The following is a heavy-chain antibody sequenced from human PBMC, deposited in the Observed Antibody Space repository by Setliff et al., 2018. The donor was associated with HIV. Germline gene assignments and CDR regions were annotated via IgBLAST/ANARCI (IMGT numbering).Heavy chain of an antibody. CDR2: IFNDGRT. V-gene: IGHV4-39*01. J-gene: IGHJ4*02. D-gene: IGHD3-10*01. Sequence: PSETLSLTCTVSGGSISSSSYYWGWLRQPPGKGLEWIGSIFNDGRTYYNPSLKSRVTIPMDTSTNQFSLKLTSVTAADTAVYFCARHFPSISLFFGDPGPFDRWGQGALVTVSS. CDR3: ARHFPSISLFFGDPGPFDR. CDR1: GGSISSSSYY.